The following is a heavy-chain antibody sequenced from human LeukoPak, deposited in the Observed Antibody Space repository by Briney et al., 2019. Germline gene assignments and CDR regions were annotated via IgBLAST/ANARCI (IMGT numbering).Heavy chain of an antibody. V-gene: IGHV1-18*01. Sequence: GASVKVSCKASGYTFTSYGISWVRQAPGQGLEWMGWISAYNGNTNYAQKLQGRVTMTTDTSTSTAYMELRSLRSDDTAVYYCARDPVFLGYCSSTSCQFESYFQHWGQGTLVTVSS. D-gene: IGHD2-2*01. CDR1: GYTFTSYG. CDR3: ARDPVFLGYCSSTSCQFESYFQH. CDR2: ISAYNGNT. J-gene: IGHJ1*01.